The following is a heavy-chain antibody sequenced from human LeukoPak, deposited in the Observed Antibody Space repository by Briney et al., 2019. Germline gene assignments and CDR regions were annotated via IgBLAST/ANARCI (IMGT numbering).Heavy chain of an antibody. D-gene: IGHD3-22*01. J-gene: IGHJ3*02. CDR1: GFTVSSNF. V-gene: IGHV3-53*01. Sequence: EGSLRLSCAASGFTVSSNFMSWVRQAPGKGLEWVSVISSDDRTYYADSVKGRFTISRDNSKNTLYLQMNSLRAEDTAVYYCAGDSGSSGYGSVDIWGQGTMVTVSS. CDR3: AGDSGSSGYGSVDI. CDR2: ISSDDRT.